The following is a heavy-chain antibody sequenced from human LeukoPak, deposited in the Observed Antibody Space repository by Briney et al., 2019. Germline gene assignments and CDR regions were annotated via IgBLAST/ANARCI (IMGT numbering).Heavy chain of an antibody. CDR3: ASGGSPPYDAFDI. J-gene: IGHJ3*02. CDR1: GFTFSSYG. D-gene: IGHD1-26*01. CDR2: ISYDGSNK. V-gene: IGHV3-30*03. Sequence: PGRSLRLSCAASGFTFSSYGMHWVRQAPGKGLEWVAVISYDGSNKYYADSVKGRFTISRDNSKNTLYLQMNSLRAEDTAVYYCASGGSPPYDAFDIWGQGTMVTVSS.